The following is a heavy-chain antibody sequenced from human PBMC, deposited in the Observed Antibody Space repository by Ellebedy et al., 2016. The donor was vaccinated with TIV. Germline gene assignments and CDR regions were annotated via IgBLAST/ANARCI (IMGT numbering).Heavy chain of an antibody. CDR2: IWYDGSNK. V-gene: IGHV3-33*01. J-gene: IGHJ4*02. D-gene: IGHD4-17*01. CDR1: GFTFSSYG. Sequence: GESLKISXAASGFTFSSYGMHWVRQAPGKGLEWVAVIWYDGSNKYYADSVKGRFTISRDNSKNTLYLQMNSLRAEDTAVYYCAREGPYGDYVLDYWGQGTLVTVSS. CDR3: AREGPYGDYVLDY.